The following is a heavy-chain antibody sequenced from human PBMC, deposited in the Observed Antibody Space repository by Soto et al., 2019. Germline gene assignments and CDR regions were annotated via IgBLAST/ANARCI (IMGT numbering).Heavy chain of an antibody. Sequence: LRLSCAASGFTFSNYEMNWVRQAPGKGLEWVAYISISGTTIYYADSVKGRFTISRDDAKSSLYLQMNSLRVGDTALYYCARDVSGSFYVSGINDDAYDLWGQGTLVTVSS. V-gene: IGHV3-48*03. J-gene: IGHJ3*01. CDR3: ARDVSGSFYVSGINDDAYDL. CDR1: GFTFSNYE. D-gene: IGHD1-26*01. CDR2: ISISGTTI.